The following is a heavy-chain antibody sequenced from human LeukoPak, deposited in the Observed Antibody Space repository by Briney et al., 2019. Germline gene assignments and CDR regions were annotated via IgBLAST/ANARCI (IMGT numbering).Heavy chain of an antibody. V-gene: IGHV5-51*01. Sequence: GESLKISCKGSGYSFTSYWIGWVRQMPGKGLEWMGIIYPGDSDTRYSPSFQGQVTISADKPISTAYLQWSSLKASDTAMYYCARQYYDIFDRGAFDIWGQGTMVTVSS. J-gene: IGHJ3*02. D-gene: IGHD3-9*01. CDR2: IYPGDSDT. CDR1: GYSFTSYW. CDR3: ARQYYDIFDRGAFDI.